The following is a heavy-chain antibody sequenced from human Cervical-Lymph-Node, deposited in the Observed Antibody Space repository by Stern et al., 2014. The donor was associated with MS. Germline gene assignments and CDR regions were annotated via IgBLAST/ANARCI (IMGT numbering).Heavy chain of an antibody. CDR3: ARHGPPRRRDDSNHPNFDY. CDR1: GGSISSNY. Sequence: MQLVESGPGLVKPSETLSLTCTVSGGSISSNYWSWIRQPPGKGLEWIGYLYYSGNTNYNPSLKSPVTTPVDTSKNQFSLSLPPVTAADTAVYYCARHGPPRRRDDSNHPNFDYWGPGTLVAVSS. V-gene: IGHV4-59*08. D-gene: IGHD5-24*01. CDR2: LYYSGNT. J-gene: IGHJ4*02.